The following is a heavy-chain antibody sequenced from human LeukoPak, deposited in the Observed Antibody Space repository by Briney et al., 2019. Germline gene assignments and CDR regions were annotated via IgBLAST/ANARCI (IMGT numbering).Heavy chain of an antibody. J-gene: IGHJ4*02. D-gene: IGHD6-13*01. CDR3: ARDGSGYVAAAGPFDY. V-gene: IGHV3-23*01. Sequence: GGSLRLSCAASGFTFSSYAMGWVRQAPGKGLEWVSAISGSGGSTYYADSVKGRFTISRDNAKNSLYLQMNSLRAEDTAVYYCARDGSGYVAAAGPFDYWGQGTLVTVSS. CDR2: ISGSGGST. CDR1: GFTFSSYA.